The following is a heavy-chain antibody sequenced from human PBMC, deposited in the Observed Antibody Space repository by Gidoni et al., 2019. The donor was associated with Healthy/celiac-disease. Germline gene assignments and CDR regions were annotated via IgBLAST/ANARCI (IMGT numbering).Heavy chain of an antibody. J-gene: IGHJ4*02. CDR3: ARDLYYYDSSGYYSGFDY. Sequence: EVQLVESGGGLVQPGGSLRPSCAASGFTFSSYEMNWVRQAPGKGLEWVSYSSSSGSTIYYADSVKGRFTISRDNAKNSLYLQMNSLRAEDTAVYYCARDLYYYDSSGYYSGFDYWGQGTLVTVSS. CDR1: GFTFSSYE. CDR2: SSSSGSTI. D-gene: IGHD3-22*01. V-gene: IGHV3-48*03.